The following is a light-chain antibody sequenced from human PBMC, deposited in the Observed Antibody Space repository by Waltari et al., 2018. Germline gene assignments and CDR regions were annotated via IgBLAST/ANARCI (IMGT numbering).Light chain of an antibody. CDR1: SSDVGGYNF. CDR2: DVN. Sequence: VAISCTGTSSDVGGYNFVSWYQQHPDKAPKLIIYDVNKRPSGVPDRFSGSKSGNTASLTISGLQAEDEAHYYCWSYVGGNTYWVFGGGTKLTVL. V-gene: IGLV2-11*03. J-gene: IGLJ3*02. CDR3: WSYVGGNTYWV.